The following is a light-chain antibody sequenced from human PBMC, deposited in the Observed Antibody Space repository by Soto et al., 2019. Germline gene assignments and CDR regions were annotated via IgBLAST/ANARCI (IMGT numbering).Light chain of an antibody. CDR1: QSISSY. CDR2: AAS. J-gene: IGKJ3*01. V-gene: IGKV1-8*01. CDR3: QQYYSYPFT. Sequence: AIRMTQSPSSLSASTGDRVTIPCRASQSISSYLAWYQQKPGKAPKLLMYAASTLQSGVPSRFSGSGSGTDFTLTSSCLQSEDFATYYCQQYYSYPFTFGPGTKVDIK.